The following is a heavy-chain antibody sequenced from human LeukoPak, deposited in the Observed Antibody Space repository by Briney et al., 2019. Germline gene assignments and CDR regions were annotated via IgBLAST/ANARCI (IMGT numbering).Heavy chain of an antibody. CDR2: INPNSGGT. Sequence: ASVKVSCKASGYTFTGYYMHWVRQAPGQGLEWMGWINPNSGGTNYAQKFQGRVTMTRDTSISTPYMELSRLRSDDTAVYYCARDQYCSGGSCYLFWGQGTLVTVSS. D-gene: IGHD2-15*01. CDR1: GYTFTGYY. V-gene: IGHV1-2*02. J-gene: IGHJ4*02. CDR3: ARDQYCSGGSCYLF.